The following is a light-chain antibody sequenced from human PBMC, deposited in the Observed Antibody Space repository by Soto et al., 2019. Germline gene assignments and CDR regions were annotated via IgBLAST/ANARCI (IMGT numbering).Light chain of an antibody. CDR3: QQSYSIPYT. J-gene: IGKJ2*01. CDR2: AAS. CDR1: QSISSY. V-gene: IGKV1-39*01. Sequence: DIQMTQSPSSLSASVGDRVTITCRASQSISSYLNWYQQKPGKAPKLLIYAASSFQSGVPSRFSGSGSGTEFTLTISSLQPEDFATYYCQQSYSIPYTFGQGTKLEIK.